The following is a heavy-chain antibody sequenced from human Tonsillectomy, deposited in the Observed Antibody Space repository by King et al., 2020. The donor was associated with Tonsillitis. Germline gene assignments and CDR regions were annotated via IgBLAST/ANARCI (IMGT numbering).Heavy chain of an antibody. J-gene: IGHJ4*02. CDR3: ARDSSYSSGAVLY. CDR1: GFTFSSYA. Sequence: HVQLVESGGGVVQPGRSLRLSCAASGFTFSSYAMHWVRQAPGKGLEWVAVISYDGDNKYYADSVKGRFTISRDNSKNTLYLQMNSLRAEDTAIYYCARDSSYSSGAVLYWGQGTLVTFSS. D-gene: IGHD6-19*01. V-gene: IGHV3-30*01. CDR2: ISYDGDNK.